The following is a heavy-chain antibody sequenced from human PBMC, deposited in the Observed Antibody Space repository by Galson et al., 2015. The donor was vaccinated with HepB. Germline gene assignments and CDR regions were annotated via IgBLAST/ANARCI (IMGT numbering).Heavy chain of an antibody. CDR2: ISSSSSYI. CDR3: ARDECSSWDFDY. CDR1: GFTFSSYS. V-gene: IGHV3-21*01. D-gene: IGHD6-13*01. J-gene: IGHJ4*02. Sequence: SLRLSCAASGFTFSSYSMNWVRQAPGKGLEWVSSISSSSSYIYYADSVKGRFTISRDNAKNSLYLQMNSLRAEDTAVYYCARDECSSWDFDYWGQGTLVTVSS.